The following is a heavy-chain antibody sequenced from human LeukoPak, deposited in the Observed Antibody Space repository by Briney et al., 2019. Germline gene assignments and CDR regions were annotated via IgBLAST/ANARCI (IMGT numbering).Heavy chain of an antibody. J-gene: IGHJ6*03. CDR3: PRGVPEEPQIRFLEWSHYYYYMDV. Sequence: SVKVSCKASGGTFSSYAISWVRQAPGQGLEWMGWIIPIFGIANYAQTSQGRVTIHTNESTSTAYTDLTGLRSETPALFSFPRGVPEEPQIRFLEWSHYYYYMDVWGKGTTVTVSS. D-gene: IGHD3-3*01. V-gene: IGHV1-69*05. CDR2: IIPIFGIA. CDR1: GGTFSSYA.